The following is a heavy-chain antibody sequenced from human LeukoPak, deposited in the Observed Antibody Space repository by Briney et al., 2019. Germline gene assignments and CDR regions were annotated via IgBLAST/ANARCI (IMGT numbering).Heavy chain of an antibody. CDR3: ARDRGGTGDFDY. V-gene: IGHV1-3*01. D-gene: IGHD1-1*01. CDR1: GYTFTAYA. CDR2: INAGNGDT. Sequence: ASVKVSCTASGYTFTAYAMHWVRRAPGQRLEWMGWINAGNGDTKYSQKFQGRVTIARDTSASTAYMELSSLRSEDTAVYYCARDRGGTGDFDYWGQGTLVTVSS. J-gene: IGHJ4*02.